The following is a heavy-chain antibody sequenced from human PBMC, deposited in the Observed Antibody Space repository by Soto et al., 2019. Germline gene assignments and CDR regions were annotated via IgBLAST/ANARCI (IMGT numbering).Heavy chain of an antibody. CDR2: ISGSGGST. CDR1: GFTFSSYA. Sequence: EVQLLESGGGLVQPGGSLRLSCAASGFTFSSYAMSWVRQAPGKGLEWVSAISGSGGSTYYADSVKGRFTISRDNSKNTLYLQMNSLRAEDTAVYYCAKATNYYYDSSGYYPPPYFDYWGQGTLVTVSS. D-gene: IGHD3-22*01. CDR3: AKATNYYYDSSGYYPPPYFDY. J-gene: IGHJ4*02. V-gene: IGHV3-23*01.